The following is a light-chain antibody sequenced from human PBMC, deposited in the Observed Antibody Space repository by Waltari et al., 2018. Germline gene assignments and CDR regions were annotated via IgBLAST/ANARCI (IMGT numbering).Light chain of an antibody. CDR3: QQYYSIPYT. CDR2: WTS. J-gene: IGKJ2*01. V-gene: IGKV4-1*01. Sequence: DIVMTQSPDSLAVSLGEMATISCRSSQSVFHSSTYGNAIAWFQQRPGQPPKLVIYWTSTRESGVPDRFSGSGSGTDFTLTISSLQAEDVAVYYCQQYYSIPYTFGPGTKLEIK. CDR1: QSVFHSSTYGNA.